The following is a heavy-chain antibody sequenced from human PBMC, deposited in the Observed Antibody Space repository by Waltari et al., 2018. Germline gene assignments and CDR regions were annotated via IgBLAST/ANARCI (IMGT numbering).Heavy chain of an antibody. CDR3: ARGARRTTVTTGWWYFDL. D-gene: IGHD4-17*01. V-gene: IGHV3-74*01. CDR1: GFTYSMYW. CDR2: SNREGSST. Sequence: EVQLVESGGGLVQPGGSLRLSCAASGFTYSMYWMHWVRQAPGKGLVWGTRSNREGSSTSYADAVKGRFTISKDNAKNTVYLQMNSLRAEDTAIYYCARGARRTTVTTGWWYFDLWGRGTLVTVSS. J-gene: IGHJ2*01.